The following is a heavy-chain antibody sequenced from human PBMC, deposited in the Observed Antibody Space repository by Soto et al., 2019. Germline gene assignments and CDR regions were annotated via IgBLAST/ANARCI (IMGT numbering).Heavy chain of an antibody. CDR1: GYTFTSYG. Sequence: QVQLVQSGAEVKKPGASVKVSCKASGYTFTSYGISWVRQAPGQGLEWMGWISAYNGNTNYAQKLQGRVTMTTDTSPSTAYMELRGLGFDRTAGFFRARESPPVGLRGQGTLVTVSS. J-gene: IGHJ4*02. CDR3: ARESPPVGL. V-gene: IGHV1-18*01. CDR2: ISAYNGNT.